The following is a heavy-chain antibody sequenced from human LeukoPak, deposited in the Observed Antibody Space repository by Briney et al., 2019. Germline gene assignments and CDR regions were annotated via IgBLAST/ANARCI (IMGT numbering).Heavy chain of an antibody. CDR3: ARRGYYDSSGLDY. Sequence: SETLSLACTVSGAAITTHYCGWVRQPPGKGLEWIGYIFYSGGTNYNPSLRGRVFISRDTSKNQFSLKLSSVTPADTAIYYCARRGYYDSSGLDYWGQGTLVAVSS. J-gene: IGHJ4*02. D-gene: IGHD3-22*01. CDR1: GAAITTHY. CDR2: IFYSGGT. V-gene: IGHV4-59*11.